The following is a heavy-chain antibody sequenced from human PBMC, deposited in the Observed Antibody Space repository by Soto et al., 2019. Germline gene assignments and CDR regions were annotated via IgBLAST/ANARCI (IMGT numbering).Heavy chain of an antibody. CDR2: VVPVLGIS. J-gene: IGHJ4*02. D-gene: IGHD1-26*01. Sequence: QVQLVQSGTEVKKPGSSVKVSCKASGYTFSSYSISWVRQAPGQGLEWMGRVVPVLGISNYAQRFQGRVTITADRSTSTAYLELHSLTSEDTVVYFCARGAVDQPLLSVFWGQGNLVAVSS. V-gene: IGHV1-69*02. CDR1: GYTFSSYS. CDR3: ARGAVDQPLLSVF.